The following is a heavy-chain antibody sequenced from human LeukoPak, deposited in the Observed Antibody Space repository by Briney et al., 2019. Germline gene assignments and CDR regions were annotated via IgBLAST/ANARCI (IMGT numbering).Heavy chain of an antibody. J-gene: IGHJ4*02. CDR1: GFTFSSYS. CDR2: IKQDGSEK. V-gene: IGHV3-7*03. CDR3: ARERDCSSTSCYVNDY. Sequence: PGGSLRLSCAASGFTFSSYSMNWVRQAPGKGLEWVANIKQDGSEKYYVDSVKGRFTISRDNAKNSLYLQMNSLRAEDTAVYYCARERDCSSTSCYVNDYWGQGTLVTVSS. D-gene: IGHD2-2*01.